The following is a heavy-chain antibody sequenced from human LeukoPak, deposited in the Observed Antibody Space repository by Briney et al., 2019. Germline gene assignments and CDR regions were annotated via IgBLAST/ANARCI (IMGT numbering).Heavy chain of an antibody. V-gene: IGHV3-74*01. D-gene: IGHD3-10*01. CDR3: ATGYGSGRPPVDY. J-gene: IGHJ4*02. CDR2: INSDGSST. CDR1: GFTFSNYW. Sequence: GGSLRLSCAASGFTFSNYWMHWVRQAPGKGLVWVSHINSDGSSTSYADSVKGRFAISRDNAKNTLYLQMNSLRAEDTAVYYCATGYGSGRPPVDYWGQGTMVTVSS.